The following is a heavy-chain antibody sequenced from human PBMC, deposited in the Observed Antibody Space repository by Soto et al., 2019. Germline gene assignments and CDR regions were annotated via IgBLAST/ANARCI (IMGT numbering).Heavy chain of an antibody. J-gene: IGHJ3*02. CDR2: IYYSGST. Sequence: SETLSLTCTVSGGSISSYYWSWIRQPPGKGLEWIGYIYYSGSTNYNPSLKSRVTISVDTSKNQFSLKVSSVTAADTAVYYCARGPRRYCSSTSCYAGYDAFDIWGQGTMVTVSS. CDR3: ARGPRRYCSSTSCYAGYDAFDI. D-gene: IGHD2-2*01. V-gene: IGHV4-59*01. CDR1: GGSISSYY.